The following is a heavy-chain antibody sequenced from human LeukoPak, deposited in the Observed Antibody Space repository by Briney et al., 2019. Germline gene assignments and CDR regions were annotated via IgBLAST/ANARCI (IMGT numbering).Heavy chain of an antibody. CDR3: AREGAAGYSGRDALDI. D-gene: IGHD3-9*01. CDR1: GFTFSSYA. J-gene: IGHJ3*02. V-gene: IGHV3-30-3*01. Sequence: GGSLRLSCAASGFTFSSYARHWVRQAPGKGLEWVVVIPYDGSNKYYADSVKGRFTISRDNSKNTLYLQMNSLRAEDTAVYYCAREGAAGYSGRDALDIWGQGTMVTVSS. CDR2: IPYDGSNK.